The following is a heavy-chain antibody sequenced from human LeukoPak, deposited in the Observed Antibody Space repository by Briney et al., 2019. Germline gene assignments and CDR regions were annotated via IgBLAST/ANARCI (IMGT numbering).Heavy chain of an antibody. V-gene: IGHV3-23*01. D-gene: IGHD3-3*01. J-gene: IGHJ4*02. Sequence: GSLRLSCAASGSTFSTYAMSWVRQTPGKVLEWVSSISGSGGGTYYADSVKGRFTISRDNSKNTLFLQINSLRAEDTAVYYCAKVMDFWSLYYGGDFDYWGQGTLVTVSS. CDR2: ISGSGGGT. CDR3: AKVMDFWSLYYGGDFDY. CDR1: GSTFSTYA.